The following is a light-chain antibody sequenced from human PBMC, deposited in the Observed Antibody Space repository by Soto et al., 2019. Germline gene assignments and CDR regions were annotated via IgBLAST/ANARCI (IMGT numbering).Light chain of an antibody. CDR1: QSITSY. CDR2: AAS. CDR3: QQSYSTPWT. Sequence: DIQMTQSPSSLSASVGDRVTITCRASQSITSYLNWYQQKPGKPPKVLIYAASNLEGGVPSRFSGSGSGTDFTLTISRLQPEDFATYYCQQSYSTPWTFGQGTEVEIK. V-gene: IGKV1-39*01. J-gene: IGKJ1*01.